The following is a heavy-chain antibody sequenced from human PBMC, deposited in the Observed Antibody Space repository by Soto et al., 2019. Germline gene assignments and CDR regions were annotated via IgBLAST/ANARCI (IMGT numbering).Heavy chain of an antibody. Sequence: GASVKVSCKASGGTFSSYAISWVRQAPGQGLEWMGGIIPIFGTANYAQKFQGRVTITADESTSTAYMELSSLRYEDTAVYYCARSRRRRVAANYYYGMDVWGQGTTVTVSS. J-gene: IGHJ6*02. V-gene: IGHV1-69*13. CDR2: IIPIFGTA. CDR1: GGTFSSYA. CDR3: ARSRRRRVAANYYYGMDV. D-gene: IGHD6-19*01.